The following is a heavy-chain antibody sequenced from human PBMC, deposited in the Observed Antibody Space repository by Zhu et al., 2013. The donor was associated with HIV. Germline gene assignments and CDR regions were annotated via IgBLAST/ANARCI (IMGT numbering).Heavy chain of an antibody. J-gene: IGHJ4*02. Sequence: QGQLVQSESAMTKPGASVRLACATSGYTFTAYYIHWVRQAPGQGLEWMGWINPKSGDTSFSQRFQGRFIMTRDSSITTAYMELRSLRSDDTAVYYCARVRYSASSSFDYWGQGTLVTVSS. CDR2: INPKSGDT. D-gene: IGHD6-6*01. V-gene: IGHV1-2*02. CDR1: GYTFTAYY. CDR3: ARVRYSASSSFDY.